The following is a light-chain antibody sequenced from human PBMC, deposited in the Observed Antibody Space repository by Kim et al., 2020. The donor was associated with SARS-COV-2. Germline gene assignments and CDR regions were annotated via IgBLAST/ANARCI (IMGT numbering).Light chain of an antibody. CDR1: QSISNL. V-gene: IGKV1-5*03. CDR3: QQYNSSPYT. CDR2: KVS. J-gene: IGKJ2*01. Sequence: SASVGDRVTITCRASQSISNLLAWYQQKPGKAPKPLIYKVSNLESGVPSRFSGSGSGTEFTLSISSLQPDDVATYYCQQYNSSPYTFGQGTKLEI.